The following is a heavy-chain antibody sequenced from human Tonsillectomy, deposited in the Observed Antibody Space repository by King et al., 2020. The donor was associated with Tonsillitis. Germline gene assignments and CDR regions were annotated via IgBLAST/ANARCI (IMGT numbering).Heavy chain of an antibody. Sequence: VQLVESGGGVVQPGRSLRLSCAASGFAFSNYAIHWVRQAPGKGLEWVAVISYDGSITYYADSVKGRFTISRDTSKNTLYLQMNSLRAEDTALYYCAIDLGGDSSVALDYWGQGALVTVSS. J-gene: IGHJ4*02. CDR2: ISYDGSIT. CDR1: GFAFSNYA. V-gene: IGHV3-30*04. D-gene: IGHD6-19*01. CDR3: AIDLGGDSSVALDY.